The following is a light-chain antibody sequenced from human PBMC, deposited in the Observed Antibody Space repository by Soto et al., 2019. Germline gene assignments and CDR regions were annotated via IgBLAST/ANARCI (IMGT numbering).Light chain of an antibody. J-gene: IGLJ1*01. CDR3: NSYASSFTYV. CDR1: SSDVGAFDC. CDR2: NVS. V-gene: IGLV2-14*03. Sequence: QSALTQPASVSGSPGQSITISCTGTSSDVGAFDCVSWYQQHPGKAPKLMIYNVSNRPSEISNRFSGSKSGNTASLTISGLQAEDEADYYCNSYASSFTYVFGTGTKLTVL.